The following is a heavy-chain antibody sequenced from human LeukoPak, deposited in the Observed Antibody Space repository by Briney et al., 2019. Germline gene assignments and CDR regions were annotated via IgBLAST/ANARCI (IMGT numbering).Heavy chain of an antibody. D-gene: IGHD3-10*02. CDR3: AELGITMIGGV. Sequence: GGSLRLSCVASGFTFSDFSLNWVRQAPGKGLEWISYIGSAIYYADSVKGRFTISRDNAKNSLYLQMNSLRAEDTAVYYCAELGITMIGGVWGKGTTVTISS. V-gene: IGHV3-48*01. J-gene: IGHJ6*04. CDR2: IGSAI. CDR1: GFTFSDFS.